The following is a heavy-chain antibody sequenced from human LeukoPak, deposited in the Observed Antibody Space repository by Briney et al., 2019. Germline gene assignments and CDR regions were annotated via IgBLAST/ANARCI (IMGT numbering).Heavy chain of an antibody. V-gene: IGHV4-59*01. CDR3: ARYVWGSYPTFEDY. J-gene: IGHJ4*02. D-gene: IGHD3-16*02. Sequence: PSETLSLTXTVSGGSIGSYYWSWIRQAPGKGLEWIGYIYYSGSTNYNPSLKSRVTISVDTSKNQFSLKLSSVTAADTAVYYCARYVWGSYPTFEDYWGQGTLVTVSS. CDR1: GGSIGSYY. CDR2: IYYSGST.